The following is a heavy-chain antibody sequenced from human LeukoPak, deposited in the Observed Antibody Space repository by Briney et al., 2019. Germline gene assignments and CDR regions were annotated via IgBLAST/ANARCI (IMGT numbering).Heavy chain of an antibody. CDR1: GYTFTSYG. Sequence: GASVKVSCKASGYTFTSYGISWERQAPGQGLEWMGWISAYNGNTNYAQKLQGRVTMTTDTSTSTAYMELRSLRSDDTAVYYCARDGTMVRGVADYYYGMDVWGQGTTVTVSS. CDR2: ISAYNGNT. D-gene: IGHD3-10*01. J-gene: IGHJ6*02. V-gene: IGHV1-18*01. CDR3: ARDGTMVRGVADYYYGMDV.